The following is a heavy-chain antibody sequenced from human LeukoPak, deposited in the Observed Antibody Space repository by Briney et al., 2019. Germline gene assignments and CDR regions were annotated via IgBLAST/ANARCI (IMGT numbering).Heavy chain of an antibody. Sequence: PSETLSLTCAVYGGSFNAYYWTWIRQTPGKGLEGMGEINHSGNTNYNPSLDSRGTISADTSKNQFSLNLGSVTAADTAIYYCARGVRFIQGPGYYYMDVWGKGTPVTVSS. CDR3: ARGVRFIQGPGYYYMDV. CDR2: INHSGNT. CDR1: GGSFNAYY. D-gene: IGHD3-16*02. V-gene: IGHV4-34*01. J-gene: IGHJ6*03.